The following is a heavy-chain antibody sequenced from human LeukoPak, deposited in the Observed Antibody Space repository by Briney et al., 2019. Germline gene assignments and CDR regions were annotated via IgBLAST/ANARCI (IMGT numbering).Heavy chain of an antibody. CDR2: ISSSSSTI. J-gene: IGHJ4*02. V-gene: IGHV3-48*04. D-gene: IGHD2-15*01. Sequence: PGGSLRLSCAASGFTVSSNYMSWVRQAPGKGLEWVSYISSSSSTIYYADSVKGRFTISRDNAKNSLYLQMNSLRAEDTAVYYCAALVGYCSGGSCYPNPNFDYWGQGTLVTVSS. CDR1: GFTVSSNY. CDR3: AALVGYCSGGSCYPNPNFDY.